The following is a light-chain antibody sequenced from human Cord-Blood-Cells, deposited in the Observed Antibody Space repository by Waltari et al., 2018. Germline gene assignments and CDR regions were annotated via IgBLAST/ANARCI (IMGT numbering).Light chain of an antibody. J-gene: IGLJ3*02. V-gene: IGLV1-44*01. CDR2: NNN. CDR3: AAWDDSLNGPV. CDR1: SSNIGRNT. Sequence: QSVLTQPPSASGTPGQRVTISCSGSSSNIGRNTVNWYQQRPGTAPKLLIYNNNQRPSGVPDRFYGSKSGTSASLAISGLQSEDEADYYCAAWDDSLNGPVFGGGTKLTVL.